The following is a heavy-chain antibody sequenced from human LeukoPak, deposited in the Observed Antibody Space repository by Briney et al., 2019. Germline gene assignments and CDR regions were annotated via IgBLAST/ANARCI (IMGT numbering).Heavy chain of an antibody. CDR2: ISSSGSTI. CDR3: AREAPGYSSSWYIGYFDY. D-gene: IGHD6-13*01. J-gene: IGHJ4*02. Sequence: PGGSLRLSCAASGFTFSSYEMNWVRQAPGKGLEWVSYISSSGSTIYYADSVKGRFTISGDNAKNSLYLQMNSLRAEDTAVYYCAREAPGYSSSWYIGYFDYWGQGTLVTVSS. V-gene: IGHV3-48*03. CDR1: GFTFSSYE.